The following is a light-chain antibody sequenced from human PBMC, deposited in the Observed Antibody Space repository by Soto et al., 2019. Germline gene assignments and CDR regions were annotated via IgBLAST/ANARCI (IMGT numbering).Light chain of an antibody. CDR3: SSYSGSNNFVV. V-gene: IGLV2-8*01. Sequence: QCALTQPPSASGSPGQSVTISCTGTSSDVGGYDYVSWYQQHPGKAPELIIYEVNKRPSGVPDRFSGSKSGNTASLTVSGLQAEDEADYYCSSYSGSNNFVVFGTGTKVTVL. CDR1: SSDVGGYDY. CDR2: EVN. J-gene: IGLJ1*01.